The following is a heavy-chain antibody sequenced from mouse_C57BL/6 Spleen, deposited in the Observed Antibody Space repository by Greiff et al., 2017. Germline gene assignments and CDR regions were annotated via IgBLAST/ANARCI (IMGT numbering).Heavy chain of an antibody. D-gene: IGHD3-2*02. CDR1: GFTFSSYG. CDR2: ISSGGSYT. J-gene: IGHJ4*01. CDR3: ARQGRQLKAMDY. Sequence: EVNVVESGGDLVKPGGSLKLSCAASGFTFSSYGMSWVRQTPDKRLEWVATISSGGSYTYYPDSVKGRFTISRDNAKNTLYLQMSSLKSEDTAMYYCARQGRQLKAMDYWGQGTSVTVSS. V-gene: IGHV5-6*01.